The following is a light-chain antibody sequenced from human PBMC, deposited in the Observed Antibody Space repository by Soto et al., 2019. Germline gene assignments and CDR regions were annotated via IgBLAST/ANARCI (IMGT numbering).Light chain of an antibody. CDR1: QDIATY. J-gene: IGKJ1*01. V-gene: IGKV1-33*01. CDR2: DAS. CDR3: QQYDNLAPTWT. Sequence: IQMTQSPSSLSASIGNRVTITCQASQDIATYLNWYPQKPGKAPNLLIYDASNLETGVPSRFSGGGSGTHFTFTISNLQPEDIATYYCQQYDNLAPTWTFGQGTKV.